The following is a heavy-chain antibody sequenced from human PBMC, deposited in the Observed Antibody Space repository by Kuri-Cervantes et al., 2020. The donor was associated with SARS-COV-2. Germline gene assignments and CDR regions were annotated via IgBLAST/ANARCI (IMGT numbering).Heavy chain of an antibody. CDR2: IYYSGST. CDR1: GGSISSSSYY. J-gene: IGHJ4*02. Sequence: SETLSLTCTVSGGSISSSSYYWGWIRQPPGKGLEWIGSIYYSGSTYYNPSLKSRVTISVDTSKSQFSLKLSSVTAADTAVYYCASQGVGAHRGQDYWGQGTLVTVSS. D-gene: IGHD1-26*01. V-gene: IGHV4-39*07. CDR3: ASQGVGAHRGQDY.